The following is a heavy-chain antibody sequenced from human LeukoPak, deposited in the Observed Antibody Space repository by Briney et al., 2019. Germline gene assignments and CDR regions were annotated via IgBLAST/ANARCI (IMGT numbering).Heavy chain of an antibody. CDR1: GFTFSSYA. V-gene: IGHV3-23*01. CDR3: AKEGRVYLVGAKHPFDY. Sequence: GASLRLSCAAYGFTFSSYAMSWVRQAPGKGLEWVSAISGSGGSTYYADSVKGRFTISRDNSKNTLYLQMNSLRAEDTAVYYCAKEGRVYLVGAKHPFDYWGQGTLVTVSS. D-gene: IGHD1-26*01. CDR2: ISGSGGST. J-gene: IGHJ4*02.